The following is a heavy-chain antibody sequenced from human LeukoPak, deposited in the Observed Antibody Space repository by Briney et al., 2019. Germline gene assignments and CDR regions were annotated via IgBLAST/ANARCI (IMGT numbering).Heavy chain of an antibody. Sequence: GGSLRLSCVGSGFTFSNYWMSWVRQAPGKGLEWVTNIKPDESEKYYVDSVKGRFTVSRDNAKNSVYLQMHSLRVEDTAVYYCARVNDGATLEAWGQGTLVTVSS. CDR1: GFTFSNYW. V-gene: IGHV3-7*01. J-gene: IGHJ5*02. CDR2: IKPDESEK. CDR3: ARVNDGATLEA. D-gene: IGHD1-1*01.